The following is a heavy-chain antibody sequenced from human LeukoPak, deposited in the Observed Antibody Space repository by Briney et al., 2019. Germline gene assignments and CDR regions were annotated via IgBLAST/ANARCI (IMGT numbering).Heavy chain of an antibody. CDR3: ARGDPFDY. V-gene: IGHV4-59*01. CDR2: IYLCAST. J-gene: IGHJ4*02. Sequence: AETEGLTCTVSGGSISTYYWNWIRQPPGKGLEWIEFIYLCASTYWNPSLKSRVPISLDMSKNQFSLKLTSVTAADTAVYYCARGDPFDYWGRGTL. CDR1: GGSISTYY.